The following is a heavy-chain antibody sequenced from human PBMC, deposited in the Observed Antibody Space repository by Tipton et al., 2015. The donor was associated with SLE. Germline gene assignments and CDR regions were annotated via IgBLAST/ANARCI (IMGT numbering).Heavy chain of an antibody. D-gene: IGHD3-3*01. CDR3: ARVQRFLRVPSYYYYMDV. CDR1: GYSISSDHF. Sequence: TLSLTCSVSGYSISSDHFWAWIRQPPGKGLEWIGSFSHSDTSSYNPSVQSRVTVSVDTSKNQFSLKMRSVTAADTAVYYCARVQRFLRVPSYYYYMDVWGKGTTVTVSS. V-gene: IGHV4-38-2*02. J-gene: IGHJ6*03. CDR2: FSHSDTS.